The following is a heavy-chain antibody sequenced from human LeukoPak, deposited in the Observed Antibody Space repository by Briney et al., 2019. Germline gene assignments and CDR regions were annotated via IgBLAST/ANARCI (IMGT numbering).Heavy chain of an antibody. Sequence: PSETLSLTCTVSGGSISSSSYYWGWIRQPPGKGLEWIGSIYYSGSTYYNPSLKSRVTISVDTSKNQFSLKLSSVTAADTAVYYCARPRGQLWPISDYWGQGTLVTVSS. CDR3: ARPRGQLWPISDY. V-gene: IGHV4-39*01. D-gene: IGHD5-18*01. J-gene: IGHJ4*02. CDR1: GGSISSSSYY. CDR2: IYYSGST.